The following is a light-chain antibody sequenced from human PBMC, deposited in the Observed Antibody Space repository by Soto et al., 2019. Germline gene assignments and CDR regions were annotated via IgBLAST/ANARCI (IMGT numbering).Light chain of an antibody. Sequence: EIVLTQSPGTLSLSPGERVTLSCRASQSVSSNFFAWHQQKPGQAPRLLIYGASSRATGIPDRFSGSGSGTDFTLTISRLEPEDCAVYYCQQYGNSMYSFGQGTKLEIK. CDR2: GAS. CDR3: QQYGNSMYS. CDR1: QSVSSNF. V-gene: IGKV3-20*01. J-gene: IGKJ2*01.